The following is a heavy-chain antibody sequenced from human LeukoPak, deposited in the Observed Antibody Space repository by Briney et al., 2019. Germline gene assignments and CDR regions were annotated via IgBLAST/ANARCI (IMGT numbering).Heavy chain of an antibody. CDR3: TREGVIGDGYNFFDY. V-gene: IGHV1-2*02. CDR1: EYTFIGYY. J-gene: IGHJ4*02. Sequence: GASVKVSCKASEYTFIGYYMHWVRQAPGQGLEWMGWINPHSGGTNSEQNFQGRVTMSRDTSISTVYMELSRLRSDDTALYYCTREGVIGDGYNFFDYWGQGTLVTVSS. D-gene: IGHD5-24*01. CDR2: INPHSGGT.